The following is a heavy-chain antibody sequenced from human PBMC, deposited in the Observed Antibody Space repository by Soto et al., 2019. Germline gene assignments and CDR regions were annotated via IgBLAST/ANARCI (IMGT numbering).Heavy chain of an antibody. V-gene: IGHV4-39*01. CDR1: GGSISSSSYY. Sequence: PSETLSLTCTVSGGSISSSSYYWGWIRQPPGKGLEWIGSIYYSGSTYYNPSLKSRVTISVDTSKNQFSLKLSSVTAADTAVYYCARHYDFWSGYFNYYYYYYGMDVWGQGTTVTVSS. CDR3: ARHYDFWSGYFNYYYYYYGMDV. D-gene: IGHD3-3*01. J-gene: IGHJ6*02. CDR2: IYYSGST.